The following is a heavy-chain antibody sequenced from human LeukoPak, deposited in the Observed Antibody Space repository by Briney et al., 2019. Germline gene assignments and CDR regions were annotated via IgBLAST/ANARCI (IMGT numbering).Heavy chain of an antibody. CDR1: GFTFSMYW. D-gene: IGHD6-25*01. Sequence: PGGSLRLSCAASGFTFSMYWMSWVRQAPGEGLEWVANIKHDGSEKFYVDSVKGRFIISRDNAKNSLFLQLNSLRDEDTAVYYCARITGIEAAGDYWGQGTLVTVSS. V-gene: IGHV3-7*04. CDR2: IKHDGSEK. CDR3: ARITGIEAAGDY. J-gene: IGHJ4*02.